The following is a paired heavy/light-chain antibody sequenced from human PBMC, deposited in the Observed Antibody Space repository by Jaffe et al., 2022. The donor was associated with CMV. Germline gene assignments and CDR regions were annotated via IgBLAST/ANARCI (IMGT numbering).Heavy chain of an antibody. CDR3: AKGGLSGTKAEGLNNWFDS. CDR2: ISGRGGSA. V-gene: IGHV3-23*01. J-gene: IGHJ5*01. CDR1: GFTFSNYA. Sequence: EVQLLESGGGLVQPGGSLRLSCAASGFTFSNYAMAWVRQAPGKGLEWVSVISGRGGSAYYADSVKGRFTISRDNSKNTLSLQMNSLRVEDTAVYFCAKGGLSGTKAEGLNNWFDSWGQGTLVIVSS. D-gene: IGHD5-12*01.
Light chain of an antibody. Sequence: EIVLTQSPATLSLSPGERATLSCRASQSVYRFLAWYQQKPGQAPRLLIFDASNRATGIPARFSGSGSGTDFTLTISSLEPEDFAVYYCQQRSNWPITFGQGTRLENK. J-gene: IGKJ5*01. CDR2: DAS. V-gene: IGKV3-11*01. CDR3: QQRSNWPIT. CDR1: QSVYRF.